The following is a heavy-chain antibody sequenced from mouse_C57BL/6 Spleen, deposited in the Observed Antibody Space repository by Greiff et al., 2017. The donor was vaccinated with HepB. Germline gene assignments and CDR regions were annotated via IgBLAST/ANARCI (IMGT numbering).Heavy chain of an antibody. Sequence: QVQLKESGAELARPGASVKMSCKASGYTFTSYTMHWVKQRPGQGLEWIGYINPSSGYTKYNQKFKDKATLTADKSSSTAYMQLSSLTSEDSAVYYCARCYYGSSYGYAMDYWGQGTSVTVSS. CDR3: ARCYYGSSYGYAMDY. CDR2: INPSSGYT. D-gene: IGHD1-1*01. V-gene: IGHV1-4*01. J-gene: IGHJ4*01. CDR1: GYTFTSYT.